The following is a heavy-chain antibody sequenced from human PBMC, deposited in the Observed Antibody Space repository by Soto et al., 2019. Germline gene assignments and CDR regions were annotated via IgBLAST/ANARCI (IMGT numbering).Heavy chain of an antibody. CDR3: ARIGFYDFWSGYESPMDV. Sequence: EVQLVESGGGLVQPGGSLRLSCAASGFTFSSYSMNWVRQAPGKGLEWVSFISSSGTTIYYADSVKGRFTISRDNAKNALYLQMNSLRAEDTAVYYCARIGFYDFWSGYESPMDVWGQRTTVTVSS. V-gene: IGHV3-48*01. D-gene: IGHD3-3*01. CDR2: ISSSGTTI. J-gene: IGHJ6*02. CDR1: GFTFSSYS.